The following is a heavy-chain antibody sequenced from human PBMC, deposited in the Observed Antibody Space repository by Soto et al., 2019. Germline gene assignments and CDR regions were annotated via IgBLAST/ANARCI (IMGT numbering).Heavy chain of an antibody. Sequence: SVMVSCKASGGTFSSYAISWVRQAPGQGLEWMGGIIPIFGTANYAQKFQGRVTITADESTSTAYMELSSLRSEDTAVYYCARWEMPAAGIYWFDLWGQGTLVTVSS. CDR1: GGTFSSYA. D-gene: IGHD6-13*01. CDR3: ARWEMPAAGIYWFDL. J-gene: IGHJ5*02. CDR2: IIPIFGTA. V-gene: IGHV1-69*13.